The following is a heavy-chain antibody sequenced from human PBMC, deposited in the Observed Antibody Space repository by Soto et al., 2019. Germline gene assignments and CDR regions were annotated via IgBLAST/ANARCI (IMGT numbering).Heavy chain of an antibody. V-gene: IGHV4-39*07. J-gene: IGHJ4*01. CDR3: ATIVVPAAPFDY. CDR1: GASIRSSTFY. Sequence: SETLSLTCTVSGASIRSSTFYWGWIRQPPGKGLESIANIYYDGSTYYNPSLKSRVTISVDTSKNQFSLKLSSVTAADTAVYYCATIVVPAAPFDYWGHGTLVT. CDR2: IYYDGST. D-gene: IGHD2-2*01.